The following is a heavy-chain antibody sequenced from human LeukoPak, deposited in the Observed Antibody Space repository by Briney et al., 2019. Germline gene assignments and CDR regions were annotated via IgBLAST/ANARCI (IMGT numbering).Heavy chain of an antibody. V-gene: IGHV3-33*01. D-gene: IGHD3-10*01. CDR3: ARAGSHWHYVY. CDR1: GFTFSSYG. J-gene: IGHJ4*02. Sequence: GRSLRLSCAASGFTFSSYGMHWVRQAPGKGLEWVAVIWYDGSNKYYVDSVKGRFTTSRDNSKNTLYLQMNNLRVEDTAVYYCARAGSHWHYVYWGQGTVVTVSS. CDR2: IWYDGSNK.